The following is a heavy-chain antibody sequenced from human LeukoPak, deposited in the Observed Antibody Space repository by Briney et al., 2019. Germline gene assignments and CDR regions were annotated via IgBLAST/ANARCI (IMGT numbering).Heavy chain of an antibody. CDR1: GFSFSSYS. Sequence: GGSLRLSCAASGFSFSSYSVNWVRQAPGKGLEWVSSIGSTSYYIHYADSVKGRFTISRDNAKNSLYLQMNSLRAEDTAVYYCSSSSRGYWGQGTLVTVSS. CDR3: SSSSRGY. CDR2: IGSTSYYI. D-gene: IGHD6-6*01. J-gene: IGHJ4*02. V-gene: IGHV3-21*01.